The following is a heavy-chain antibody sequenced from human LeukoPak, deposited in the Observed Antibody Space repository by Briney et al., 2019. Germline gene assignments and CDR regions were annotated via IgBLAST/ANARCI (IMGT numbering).Heavy chain of an antibody. V-gene: IGHV5-51*01. J-gene: IGHJ3*02. D-gene: IGHD3-22*01. Sequence: GESLMISCKGSGYSFSTYRIGWVRQMPGKGLEWMGIIYPGDSDIRYSPSFQGQVTMSVDKSIRTAHLQWSSLKASDTAMYYCARHRDSSGYLAAFDIWGQGKMVTVSS. CDR1: GYSFSTYR. CDR2: IYPGDSDI. CDR3: ARHRDSSGYLAAFDI.